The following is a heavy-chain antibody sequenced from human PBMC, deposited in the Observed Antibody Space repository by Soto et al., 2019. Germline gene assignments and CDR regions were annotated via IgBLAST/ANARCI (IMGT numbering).Heavy chain of an antibody. J-gene: IGHJ4*02. CDR2: INPSGGST. V-gene: IGHV1-46*01. CDR3: ARYDYNGYYLDH. Sequence: GASVKVSCKASGYTFSTYYMHWVRQAPGQGYEWMGIINPSGGSTTYAQKFQGRVTMTRDTSTTTVYMELSSLKSEDTAVYYCARYDYNGYYLDHWGQGTLVTVSS. D-gene: IGHD4-4*01. CDR1: GYTFSTYY.